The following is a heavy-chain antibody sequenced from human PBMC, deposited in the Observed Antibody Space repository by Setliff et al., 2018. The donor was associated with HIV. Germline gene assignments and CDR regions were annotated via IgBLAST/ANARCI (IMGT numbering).Heavy chain of an antibody. D-gene: IGHD2-15*01. Sequence: GASVKVSCKASGHTSTSYDINWVRQATGQGLEWMGWMNPDSGNTGSARNFQGRLTITWNTSISTAYMELGSLGFDDTAVYFCARTRSGGSSVYYYYYMDVWGQGTAVTVSS. CDR3: ARTRSGGSSVYYYYYMDV. CDR2: MNPDSGNT. V-gene: IGHV1-8*01. J-gene: IGHJ6*03. CDR1: GHTSTSYD.